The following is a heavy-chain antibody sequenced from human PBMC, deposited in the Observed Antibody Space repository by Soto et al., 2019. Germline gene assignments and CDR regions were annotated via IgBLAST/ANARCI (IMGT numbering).Heavy chain of an antibody. J-gene: IGHJ4*02. CDR3: ARGRYGDY. CDR2: ISAHNGNT. Sequence: QVHLVQSGAEVKKPGASVKVSCKGSGYIFTTYGITWVRQAPGQGLEWMGWISAHNGNTNYAQKLQGRVTVTRATSTSTAYMELRNLRSDDTAVYYCARGRYGDYWGQGALVTVSS. D-gene: IGHD1-1*01. V-gene: IGHV1-18*01. CDR1: GYIFTTYG.